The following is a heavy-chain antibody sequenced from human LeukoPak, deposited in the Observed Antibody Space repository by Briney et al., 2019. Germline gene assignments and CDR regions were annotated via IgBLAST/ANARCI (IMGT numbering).Heavy chain of an antibody. J-gene: IGHJ4*02. CDR1: GGSFSGYY. CDR3: ARVSYDSSGYYFDY. CDR2: IKDSGRN. D-gene: IGHD3-22*01. V-gene: IGHV4-34*01. Sequence: PSETLSLPCAVYGGSFSGYYLSWIRQPPGKGLEWIGEIKDSGRNNYNPSLKSRVTMSADTAKNQFSLKLSSVTAADTAVYYCARVSYDSSGYYFDYWGQGTLVTVSS.